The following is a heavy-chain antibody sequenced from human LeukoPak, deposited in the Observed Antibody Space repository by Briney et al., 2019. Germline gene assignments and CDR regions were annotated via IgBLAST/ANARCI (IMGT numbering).Heavy chain of an antibody. V-gene: IGHV3-74*01. J-gene: IGHJ4*02. CDR3: ARDQGSFDY. CDR1: GFTFSSYW. CDR2: IHSDGIGT. Sequence: TRGSLRLSCAASGFTFSSYWMHWIRQAPGKGLVWVSRIHSDGIGTSYADSVRGRFTISRDNAKNTLYLQMNSLRAEDTAVYYCARDQGSFDYWGQGTLVTVSS.